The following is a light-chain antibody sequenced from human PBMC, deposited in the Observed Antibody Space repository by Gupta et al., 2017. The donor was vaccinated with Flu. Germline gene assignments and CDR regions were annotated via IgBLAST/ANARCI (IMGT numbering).Light chain of an antibody. CDR1: QSVGSK. Sequence: TTLSVSPGERATLSCRASQSVGSKLAWYQQKPGQVPRLLIHGASTRATGTPARFSGSGSGTEFTLSISSLQSEDFAVYYCQQYNDWTLYTFGQGTKLEIK. CDR3: QQYNDWTLYT. V-gene: IGKV3-15*01. J-gene: IGKJ2*01. CDR2: GAS.